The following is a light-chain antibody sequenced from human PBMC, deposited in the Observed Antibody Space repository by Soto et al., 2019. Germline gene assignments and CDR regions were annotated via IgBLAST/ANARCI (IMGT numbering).Light chain of an antibody. Sequence: EIVLTQSPGTLSFSPGERATLSCRASQSITNNYLAWYQQKAGQLPRLLLYGASTRTTGIPDRFSGSGSGTDFTLTISRLEPDDFAVYYCQHYGSSPRTFGQGTKVEIK. CDR3: QHYGSSPRT. CDR2: GAS. V-gene: IGKV3-20*01. J-gene: IGKJ1*01. CDR1: QSITNNY.